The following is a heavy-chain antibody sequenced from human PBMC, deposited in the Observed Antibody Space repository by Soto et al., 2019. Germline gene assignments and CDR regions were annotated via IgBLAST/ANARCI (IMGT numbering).Heavy chain of an antibody. CDR2: IYYSGST. CDR3: ATHCSSTSCYNV. J-gene: IGHJ4*02. Sequence: SETLSLTCTVSGGSISSSSYYWGWIRQPPGKGLEWIGSIYYSGSTYYNPSLKSRVTISVDTSKNQFSLKLSSVTAADTAVYYCATHCSSTSCYNVWGQGTLVTVSS. V-gene: IGHV4-39*01. CDR1: GGSISSSSYY. D-gene: IGHD2-2*02.